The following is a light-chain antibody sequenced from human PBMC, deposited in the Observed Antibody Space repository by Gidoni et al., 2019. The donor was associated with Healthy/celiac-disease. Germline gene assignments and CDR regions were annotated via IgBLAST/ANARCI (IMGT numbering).Light chain of an antibody. Sequence: QSALTQPASVSGSPGQSITISCTGTSRDVGGYNYVSWYQQPPGKAPKLMMYEVSKRPSGVSNRFSGSKSGNTASLTISGLQAEDEADYYCSSYTSSSTKVFGTGTKVTVL. J-gene: IGLJ1*01. V-gene: IGLV2-14*01. CDR3: SSYTSSSTKV. CDR2: EVS. CDR1: SRDVGGYNY.